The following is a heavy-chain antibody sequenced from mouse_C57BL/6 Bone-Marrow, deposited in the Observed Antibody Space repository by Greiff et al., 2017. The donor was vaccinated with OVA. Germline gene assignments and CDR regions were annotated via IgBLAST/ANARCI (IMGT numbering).Heavy chain of an antibody. CDR3: AGEGGNYVY. CDR1: GYTFTSYG. CDR2: IYPRSGNT. J-gene: IGHJ3*01. D-gene: IGHD2-1*01. Sequence: QVQLQQSGAELARPGASVKLSCKASGYTFTSYGISWVKQRTGQGLEWIGEIYPRSGNTYYNEKFKGKVTLTADKSSSTAYMELRSLTSEDSAVYFCAGEGGNYVYWGQGTLVTVSA. V-gene: IGHV1-81*01.